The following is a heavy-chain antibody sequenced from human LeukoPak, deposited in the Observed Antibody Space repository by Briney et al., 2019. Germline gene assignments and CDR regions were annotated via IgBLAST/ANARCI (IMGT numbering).Heavy chain of an antibody. CDR2: IYHSGST. CDR1: GDSISSSNCY. CDR3: ARENDAVIRDY. V-gene: IGHV4-39*07. J-gene: IGHJ4*02. Sequence: SETLSLTCTVSGDSISSSNCYWGWIRQPPGKGLEWIGSIYHSGSTYYNPSLKSRVTISVDTSKNQFSLKLSSVTAADTAVYYCARENDAVIRDYWGQGTLVTVSS. D-gene: IGHD2-21*02.